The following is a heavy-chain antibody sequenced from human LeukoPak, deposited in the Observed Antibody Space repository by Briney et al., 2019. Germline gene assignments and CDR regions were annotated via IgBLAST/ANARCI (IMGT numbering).Heavy chain of an antibody. J-gene: IGHJ4*02. CDR2: INPNSGGT. CDR1: GYTFTGYY. D-gene: IGHD3-9*01. V-gene: IGHV1-2*02. CDR3: AGGGVVLRYFDWLSN. Sequence: ASVKVSCKASGYTFTGYYMHWVRQAPGQGLEWMGWINPNSGGTNYAQKFQGRVTMTRDTSISTAYMELSRLRSDDTAVYYCAGGGVVLRYFDWLSNWGQGTLVTVSS.